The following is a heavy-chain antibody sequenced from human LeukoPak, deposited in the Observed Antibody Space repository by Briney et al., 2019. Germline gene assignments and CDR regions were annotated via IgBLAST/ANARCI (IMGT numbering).Heavy chain of an antibody. Sequence: GGSLRLSCAASGFTFSSYGMHWVRQAPGKGLEWVSSISSSSSYIYYADSVKGRFTISRDNAKNSLYLQMNSLRAEDTAVYYCARAYSETYGLGYYYMDVWGKGTTVTISS. V-gene: IGHV3-21*01. CDR2: ISSSSSYI. D-gene: IGHD1-26*01. CDR3: ARAYSETYGLGYYYMDV. CDR1: GFTFSSYG. J-gene: IGHJ6*03.